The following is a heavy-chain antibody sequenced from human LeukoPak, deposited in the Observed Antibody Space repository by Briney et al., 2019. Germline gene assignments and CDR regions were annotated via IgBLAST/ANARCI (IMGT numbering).Heavy chain of an antibody. D-gene: IGHD3-10*01. J-gene: IGHJ4*02. CDR2: MSPNSGNT. CDR3: ARGASMVRGVIWYY. V-gene: IGHV1-8*01. CDR1: GYTFTSYD. Sequence: GASVKVSCKASGYTFTSYDINWVRQATGQGLEWMGWMSPNSGNTGYAQKFQGRVTMTRNTSISTAYMELSSLRSEDTAVYYCARGASMVRGVIWYYWGQGTLVTVSS.